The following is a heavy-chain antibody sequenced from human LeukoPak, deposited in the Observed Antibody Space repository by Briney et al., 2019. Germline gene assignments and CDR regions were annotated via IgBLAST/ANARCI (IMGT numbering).Heavy chain of an antibody. CDR3: ARFIAAPYYFDY. CDR1: GFTFSNYG. V-gene: IGHV3-30*02. D-gene: IGHD6-13*01. J-gene: IGHJ4*02. CDR2: IRYGGNNK. Sequence: GGSLRLSCAASGFTFSNYGIHWVRQAPGKGLEWLAFIRYGGNNKYYADSVKGRFTISRDNAKNSLYLQMNSLRAEDTAVYYCARFIAAPYYFDYWGRGTLVTVSS.